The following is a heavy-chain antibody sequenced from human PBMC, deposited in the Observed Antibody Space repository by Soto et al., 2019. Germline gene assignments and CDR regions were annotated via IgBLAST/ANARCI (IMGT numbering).Heavy chain of an antibody. J-gene: IGHJ5*02. V-gene: IGHV4-34*01. Sequence: QVQLQQWGAGLLKPSETLSLTCAVYGGSFSGYYWSWIRQPPGKGLEWIGEINHSGSTNYNPSLMSRVTISVDTSKNQFSLKLSSVTAADTAVYYCARGTKSTDLLNWFDPWGQGTLVTVSS. CDR3: ARGTKSTDLLNWFDP. D-gene: IGHD3-3*01. CDR2: INHSGST. CDR1: GGSFSGYY.